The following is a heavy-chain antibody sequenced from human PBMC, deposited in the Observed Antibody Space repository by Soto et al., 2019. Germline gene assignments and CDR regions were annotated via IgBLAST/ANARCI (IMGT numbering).Heavy chain of an antibody. J-gene: IGHJ4*02. CDR2: IYYSGST. D-gene: IGHD1-7*01. Sequence: QVQLQESGPRLVKPSETLSLTCTVSGGSISSYYWSWIRQPPGKGLEWIGYIYYSGSTNYNPSLKSRVIISVDTSKNQFSLKLSYVTAADTAVYYCARCYGTTFDYWGQGTLVTVSS. CDR1: GGSISSYY. CDR3: ARCYGTTFDY. V-gene: IGHV4-59*01.